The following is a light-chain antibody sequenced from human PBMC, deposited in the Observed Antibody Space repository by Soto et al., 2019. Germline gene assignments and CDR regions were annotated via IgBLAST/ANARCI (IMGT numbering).Light chain of an antibody. J-gene: IGLJ2*01. CDR3: AAWDDSLSGVL. CDR2: RNN. V-gene: IGLV1-47*01. Sequence: QPVLTQPPSASGAPGQRVTISCSGSSSNIGSNYVYWYQQLPGTAPKLLIYRNNQRRSGVPDRFSGSKSGTSVSLAISGLRSYDEGNYYCAAWDDSLSGVLFCGGTKVTVL. CDR1: SSNIGSNY.